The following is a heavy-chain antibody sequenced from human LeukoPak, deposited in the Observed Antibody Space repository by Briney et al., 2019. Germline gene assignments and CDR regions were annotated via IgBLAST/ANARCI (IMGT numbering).Heavy chain of an antibody. Sequence: GGSLRLSCAASGFTFSNAWMSWVRQAPGKGLEWVSSISSSSSYIYYADSVKGRFTISRDNAKNSLYLQMNSLRAEDTAVYYCARFYGDGGGYWGQGTLVTVSS. V-gene: IGHV3-21*01. CDR2: ISSSSSYI. J-gene: IGHJ4*02. CDR1: GFTFSNAW. D-gene: IGHD4-17*01. CDR3: ARFYGDGGGY.